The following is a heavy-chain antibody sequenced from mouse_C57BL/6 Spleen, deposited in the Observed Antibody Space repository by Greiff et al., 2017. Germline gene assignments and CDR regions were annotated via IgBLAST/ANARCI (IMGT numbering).Heavy chain of an antibody. CDR3: ARRGYYGSSYVGWDY. V-gene: IGHV5-17*01. CDR2: LSSGSSTI. J-gene: IGHJ2*01. D-gene: IGHD1-1*01. CDR1: GFTFSDYG. Sequence: DVMLVESGGGLVKPGGSLKLSCAASGFTFSDYGLHWVRQAPEKGLEWVAYLSSGSSTIYYADTVKGRFTISRDNAKNTLFLQMTRLRSEDTAMYYCARRGYYGSSYVGWDYWGQGTTLTVSS.